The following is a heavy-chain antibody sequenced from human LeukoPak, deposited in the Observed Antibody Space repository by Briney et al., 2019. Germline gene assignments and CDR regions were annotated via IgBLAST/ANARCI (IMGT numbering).Heavy chain of an antibody. J-gene: IGHJ6*03. D-gene: IGHD6-6*01. CDR2: IYTSGST. CDR1: RASISSGDYY. Sequence: SETLSLTCTVSRASISSGDYYWSWIRQPPGKGLEWIGYIYTSGSTNYNPSLKSRVTISVDTSKNQFSLKLSSVTTADTAVYYCARLQLGPPYYYYYMDVWGKGTTVTVSS. CDR3: ARLQLGPPYYYYYMDV. V-gene: IGHV4-61*08.